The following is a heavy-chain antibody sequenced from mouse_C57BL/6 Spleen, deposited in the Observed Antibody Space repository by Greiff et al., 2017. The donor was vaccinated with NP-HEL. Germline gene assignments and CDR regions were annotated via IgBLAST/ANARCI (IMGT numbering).Heavy chain of an antibody. J-gene: IGHJ2*01. Sequence: VKLQQPGAELVMPGASVKLSCKASGYTFTSYWMHWVKQRPGQGLEWIGEIDPSDSYTNYNQKFKGKSTLTVDKSSSTAYMQLSSLTSEDSAVYYCASYGSSYGYWGQGTTLTVSS. V-gene: IGHV1-69*01. CDR2: IDPSDSYT. CDR3: ASYGSSYGY. D-gene: IGHD1-1*01. CDR1: GYTFTSYW.